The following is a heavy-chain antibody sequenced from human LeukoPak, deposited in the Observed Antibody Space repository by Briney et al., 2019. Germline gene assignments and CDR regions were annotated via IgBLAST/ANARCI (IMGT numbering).Heavy chain of an antibody. D-gene: IGHD4-17*01. CDR3: ARGQNYGDYGEFGY. V-gene: IGHV3-48*01. Sequence: GTLSLTCAVSGGSISSSNWWSWVRQPPGKGLEWVSYISSSSSTIYYADSVKGRFTISRDNAKNSLYLQMNSLRAEDTAVYYCARGQNYGDYGEFGYWGQGTLVTVSS. J-gene: IGHJ4*02. CDR2: ISSSSSTI. CDR1: GGSISSSN.